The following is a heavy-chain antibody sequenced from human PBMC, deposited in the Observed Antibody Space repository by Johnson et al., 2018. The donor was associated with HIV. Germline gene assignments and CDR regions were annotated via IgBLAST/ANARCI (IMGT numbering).Heavy chain of an antibody. CDR1: GFTFSSYW. Sequence: VQLVESGGGLVQPGGSLRLSCAASGFTFSSYWMSWVRQAPVKGLEWVANIKQDGSEKYYVDSVKGRFTISRDNAKNSLYLQMNSLRAEDTAVYYCARDGPWLQSQRDAFDIWGQGTMVTVSS. D-gene: IGHD5-24*01. CDR2: IKQDGSEK. CDR3: ARDGPWLQSQRDAFDI. V-gene: IGHV3-7*01. J-gene: IGHJ3*02.